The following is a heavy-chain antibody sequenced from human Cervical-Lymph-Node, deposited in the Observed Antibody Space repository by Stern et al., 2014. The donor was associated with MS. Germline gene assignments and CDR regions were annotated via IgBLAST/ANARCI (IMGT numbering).Heavy chain of an antibody. CDR2: ISTSGSTI. J-gene: IGHJ5*02. Sequence: VQLVESGGGLVQPGGSLRLSCAASGFPFSDFYMTWMRQAPGKGLEWVSYISTSGSTIYYADSVKGRFTISRDNAKNLLYLQMTSLRAEDTAVYYCVRSGAGNWFDPWGQGTLVTVSS. D-gene: IGHD3-10*01. V-gene: IGHV3-11*01. CDR3: VRSGAGNWFDP. CDR1: GFPFSDFY.